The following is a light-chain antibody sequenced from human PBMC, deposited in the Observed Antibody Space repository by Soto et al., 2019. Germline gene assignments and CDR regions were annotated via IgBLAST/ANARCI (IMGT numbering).Light chain of an antibody. CDR1: QSISSN. Sequence: EIVMTQSPATLSLSPGERATLSCRASQSISSNLAWYQQKPGQAPRLLIYGASTRAPDIPARFSGSGSGTDFTLTISSLQSADFAVYYCQHYNNWPPLTFGGGTKVDIK. J-gene: IGKJ4*01. CDR2: GAS. CDR3: QHYNNWPPLT. V-gene: IGKV3-15*01.